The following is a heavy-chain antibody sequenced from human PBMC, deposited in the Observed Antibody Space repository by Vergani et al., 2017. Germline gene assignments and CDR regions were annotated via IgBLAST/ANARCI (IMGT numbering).Heavy chain of an antibody. CDR2: ISSSGTTI. D-gene: IGHD1-1*01. J-gene: IGHJ6*02. CDR3: AKELGNDVSPGMDV. CDR1: GFTFSDYY. V-gene: IGHV3-11*01. Sequence: QVQLVESGGILVKPGGSLRLSCAASGFTFSDYYMSWIRQAPGKGLEWISYISSSGTTIYYADSVKGRFTISRDNAKNSLYLQMNSLRAEDTAVYYCAKELGNDVSPGMDVWGQGTTVTVSS.